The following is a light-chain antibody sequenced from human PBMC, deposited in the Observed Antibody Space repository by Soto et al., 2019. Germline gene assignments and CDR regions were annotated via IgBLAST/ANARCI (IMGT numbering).Light chain of an antibody. V-gene: IGKV3-20*01. Sequence: EIVLTQSPGTLALSPGERATLSCRASQSVSSNYLAWYQHRPGQAPRLLIYLASSRATGIPDRFSGSGSGTDFTLTISRLEPEDFAEYYCQQYGSSPYTFGQGTKLDIK. CDR1: QSVSSNY. CDR2: LAS. J-gene: IGKJ2*01. CDR3: QQYGSSPYT.